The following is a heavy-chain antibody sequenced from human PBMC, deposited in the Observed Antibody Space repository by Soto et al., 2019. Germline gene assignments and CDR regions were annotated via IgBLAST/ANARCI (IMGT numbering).Heavy chain of an antibody. CDR3: AKDSQLATVANLGLGDFDY. J-gene: IGHJ4*02. CDR1: GFTFSSYG. CDR2: ISYDGSNK. D-gene: IGHD4-17*01. V-gene: IGHV3-30*18. Sequence: GESLKISCAASGFTFSSYGMHWVRQAPGKGLEWVAVISYDGSNKYYADSVKGRFTISRDNSKNTLYLQMNSLRAEDTAVYYCAKDSQLATVANLGLGDFDYWGQGTLVTVSS.